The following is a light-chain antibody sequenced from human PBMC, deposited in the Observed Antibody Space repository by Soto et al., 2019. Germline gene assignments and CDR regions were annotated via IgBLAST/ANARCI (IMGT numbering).Light chain of an antibody. V-gene: IGKV1-39*01. CDR1: QSISSD. CDR2: GAS. J-gene: IGKJ4*01. CDR3: QQYNHWPPCT. Sequence: DIQMTQSPFSLSASVGDRVTITCRTSQSISSDLNWYQQKTGRAPKLLIYGASTLQSGVPSRFSGSGSGTHFTLTISSVQPEDFATYYCQQYNHWPPCTFGGGTKVEIK.